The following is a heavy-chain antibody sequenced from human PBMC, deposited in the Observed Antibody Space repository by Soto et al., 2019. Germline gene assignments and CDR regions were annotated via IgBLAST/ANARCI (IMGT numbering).Heavy chain of an antibody. V-gene: IGHV1-8*01. CDR2: MNPNSGNT. Sequence: SVKVSCKASGYTFTSYDINWVRQATGQGLEWMGWMNPNSGNTGYAQKFQGRVTMTRNTSISTAYMELSSLRSEDTAVYYCARGRILWFGELFDYWGQGTLVTVSS. D-gene: IGHD3-10*01. CDR1: GYTFTSYD. J-gene: IGHJ4*02. CDR3: ARGRILWFGELFDY.